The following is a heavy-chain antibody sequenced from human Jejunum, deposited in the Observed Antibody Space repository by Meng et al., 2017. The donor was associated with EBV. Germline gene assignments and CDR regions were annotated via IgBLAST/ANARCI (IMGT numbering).Heavy chain of an antibody. V-gene: IGHV1-2*02. CDR1: EYTFTGDY. J-gene: IGHJ4*02. CDR3: VREDCGGGCRQTFDY. D-gene: IGHD2-21*02. Sequence: QAQPVTAGGEVKKPGASVKVSCKTSEYTFTGDYVHWVRQAPGQGLEYMGWIYVNNGATRYPQNFQGRVTMTRDTSISTAYMELSRLTSDDTAVYYCVREDCGGGCRQTFDYWGQGTLVTVSS. CDR2: IYVNNGAT.